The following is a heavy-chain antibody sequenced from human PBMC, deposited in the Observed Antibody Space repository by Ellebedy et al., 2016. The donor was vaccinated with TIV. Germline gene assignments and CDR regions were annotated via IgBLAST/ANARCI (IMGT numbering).Heavy chain of an antibody. CDR1: GFTFSTYW. D-gene: IGHD5-12*01. V-gene: IGHV3-7*03. CDR3: ARGYSGYQSIYFYGMDV. CDR2: IDQDGSEK. Sequence: PGGSLRLSCAASGFTFSTYWMSWVRQAPGKGLEWVANIDQDGSEKYFVGSVKGRFTISRDDAKNSLYLQMNSLRAEDTAVYYCARGYSGYQSIYFYGMDVWGQGTTVTVSS. J-gene: IGHJ6*02.